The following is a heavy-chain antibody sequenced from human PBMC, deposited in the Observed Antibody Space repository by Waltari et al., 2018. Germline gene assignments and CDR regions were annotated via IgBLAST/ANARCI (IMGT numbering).Heavy chain of an antibody. J-gene: IGHJ3*02. CDR2: ISGYNGDT. CDR1: GYTFTTYG. CDR3: VRDLEHWGGDCYRDTFDI. V-gene: IGHV1-18*01. Sequence: QVQLVQSGVEVKNPGASVKVSCKASGYTFTTYGLSWVRQAPGQGLEWMGWISGYNGDTNYAQKLQGRVTMTTDTSTSTAYMELRSLKSDDTAMYYCVRDLEHWGGDCYRDTFDIWGQGTMVTVSS. D-gene: IGHD2-21*01.